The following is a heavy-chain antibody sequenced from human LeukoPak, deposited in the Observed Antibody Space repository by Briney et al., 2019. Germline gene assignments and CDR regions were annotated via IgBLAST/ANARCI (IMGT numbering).Heavy chain of an antibody. Sequence: GASVKVSCKASGGTFSSYAISWVRQAPGQGLEWMGGIIPIFGTANYAQKFQGRVTITADKSTCTAYMELSSLRSEDTAVYYCAREGVHDYGDYGGIFDYWGQGTLVTVSS. J-gene: IGHJ4*02. CDR3: AREGVHDYGDYGGIFDY. CDR2: IIPIFGTA. V-gene: IGHV1-69*06. CDR1: GGTFSSYA. D-gene: IGHD4-17*01.